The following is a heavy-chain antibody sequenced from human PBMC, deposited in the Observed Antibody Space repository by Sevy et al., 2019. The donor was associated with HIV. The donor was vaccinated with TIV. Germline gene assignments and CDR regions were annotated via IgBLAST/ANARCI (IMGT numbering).Heavy chain of an antibody. CDR2: IYHSGNT. V-gene: IGHV4-39*01. J-gene: IGHJ4*02. Sequence: SETLSLTCPVSGGSITSNNYYWGWIRQPPGKGLEWIGSIYHSGNTYYNPSLKSRVTVSVDTSRSHFSLKVTSVAASDTAVYFCASQPGYRSTYYGFSLSRTFDSWGPGTLVTVSS. CDR1: GGSITSNNYY. CDR3: ASQPGYRSTYYGFSLSRTFDS. D-gene: IGHD6-19*01.